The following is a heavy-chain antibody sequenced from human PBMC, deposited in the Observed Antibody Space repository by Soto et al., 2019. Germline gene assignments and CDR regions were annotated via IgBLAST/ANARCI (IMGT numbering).Heavy chain of an antibody. Sequence: QVQLQESGPGLVKPSQTLSLTCTVSCGSISSGGYYWSWIRQHPGKGLEWIGYIYYSGSTSYNPSLPRRVPISLDMSKNALSLQLNSVTAAYTAVSYCARAEGFGEPKWALYSYYYYMYVWGKGTTVTVSS. CDR2: IYYSGST. J-gene: IGHJ6*03. V-gene: IGHV4-31*03. D-gene: IGHD3-10*01. CDR3: ARAEGFGEPKWALYSYYYYMYV. CDR1: CGSISSGGYY.